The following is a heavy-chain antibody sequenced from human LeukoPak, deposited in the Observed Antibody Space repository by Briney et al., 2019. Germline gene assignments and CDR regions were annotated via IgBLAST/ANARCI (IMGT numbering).Heavy chain of an antibody. J-gene: IGHJ4*02. CDR3: TTDSFVVVAAFDY. CDR2: IKSKTDGGTT. Sequence: GGSLRLSCAASGFTFSSYGMHWVRQAPGKGLEWVGRIKSKTDGGTTDYAAPVKGRFTISRDDSKNTLYLQMNSLKTEDTAVYYCTTDSFVVVAAFDYWGQGTLVTVSS. D-gene: IGHD2-15*01. V-gene: IGHV3-15*01. CDR1: GFTFSSYG.